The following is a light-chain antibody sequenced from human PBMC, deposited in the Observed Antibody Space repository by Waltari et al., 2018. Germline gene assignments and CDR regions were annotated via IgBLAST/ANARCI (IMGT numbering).Light chain of an antibody. V-gene: IGKV3-11*01. J-gene: IGKJ4*01. Sequence: DIVLTQSPATLSLSPGERATLSCRASQSVTNYLAWYQQKPGQAPRLLIYDISTRATAIPARFNGSGSGTDFTLTISSLEPEEFAVYYCLQRDRWLTFGGWTKVEIK. CDR2: DIS. CDR3: LQRDRWLT. CDR1: QSVTNY.